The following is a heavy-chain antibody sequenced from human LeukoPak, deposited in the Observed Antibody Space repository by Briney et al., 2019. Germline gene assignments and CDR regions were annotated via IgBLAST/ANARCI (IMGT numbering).Heavy chain of an antibody. J-gene: IGHJ4*02. CDR3: ARAIGRFFDY. V-gene: IGHV3-48*03. CDR2: ISGSGNSI. CDR1: GITFSTYE. Sequence: GGSLRLSCAASGITFSTYEMNWVRQAPGKGLEWVSYISGSGNSIYYADSVKGRFTISRDNAKNSLYLQMNSLRAEDTAVYYCARAIGRFFDYWGQGTLVTVSS. D-gene: IGHD1-26*01.